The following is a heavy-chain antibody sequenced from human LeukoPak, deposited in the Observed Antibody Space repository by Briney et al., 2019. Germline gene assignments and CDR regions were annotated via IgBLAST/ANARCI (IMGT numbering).Heavy chain of an antibody. D-gene: IGHD4-17*01. CDR1: GFTFSDFY. CDR2: ISSSGTTI. J-gene: IGHJ3*02. V-gene: IGHV3-11*01. Sequence: GGSLRLSCAASGFTFSDFYMSWIRQAPGKGLEWFSYISSSGTTIYYADSVKGRFTISRDNAKNLLFLQMNSLRAEDTAVYYCAGHFGDYGCIFGAFDIWGQGTKVTGSS. CDR3: AGHFGDYGCIFGAFDI.